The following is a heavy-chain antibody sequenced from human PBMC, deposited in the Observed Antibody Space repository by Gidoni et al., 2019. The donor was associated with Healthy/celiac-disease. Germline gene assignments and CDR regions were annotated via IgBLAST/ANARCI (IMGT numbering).Heavy chain of an antibody. CDR1: GASLSSYY. CDR3: ARHGRAAAGIRGDWFDP. J-gene: IGHJ5*02. V-gene: IGHV4-59*08. CDR2: IYYSGST. D-gene: IGHD6-13*01. Sequence: QVQLQESGPGLVKPSETLSLTCTVSGASLSSYYWSWIRQPPGKGLEWIGYIYYSGSTNHNPSLKSRVTISVDTSKNQFSLKLSSVTAADTAVYYCARHGRAAAGIRGDWFDPWGQGTLVTVSS.